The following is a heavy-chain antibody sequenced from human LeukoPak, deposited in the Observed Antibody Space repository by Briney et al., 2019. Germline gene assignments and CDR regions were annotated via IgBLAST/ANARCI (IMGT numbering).Heavy chain of an antibody. CDR1: GASISTNNW. CDR3: ARKEAAAAYEYFQY. V-gene: IGHV4-4*02. Sequence: PSETLSLTCTVSGASISTNNWWTWVRQSPGKGLEWIGEIYHSGGTNYNPSLKSRVTMSVDKSRNQLSLKVTSVTAADTAFYYCARKEAAAAYEYFQYWGQGTLVAVSS. CDR2: IYHSGGT. D-gene: IGHD6-25*01. J-gene: IGHJ1*01.